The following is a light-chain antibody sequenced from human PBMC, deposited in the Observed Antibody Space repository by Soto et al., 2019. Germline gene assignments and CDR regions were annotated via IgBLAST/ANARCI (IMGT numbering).Light chain of an antibody. V-gene: IGLV1-40*01. CDR1: SSNIGAGYD. Sequence: QSVLTQPPSVSGAPGQRVTISCTGCSSNIGAGYDVHWYQQLPGTAPKLLIYGNSNRPSGVPDRFSGSKSGTSASLAITGLQAEDEADYYCQSYDSSLSGSVFGGGTQLTV. J-gene: IGLJ2*01. CDR2: GNS. CDR3: QSYDSSLSGSV.